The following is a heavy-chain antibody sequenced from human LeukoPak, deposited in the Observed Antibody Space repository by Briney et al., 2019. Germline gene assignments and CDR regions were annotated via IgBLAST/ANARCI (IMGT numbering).Heavy chain of an antibody. Sequence: GESLKISCKASGYSFTDYWIVWVRQMPGKGLEWMGAFYPGDSDTRYSPSLDGQVTISADKSVSTTYLQWSSLQASDTAMYYCARPSSLYGGTSEDYWGQGTLVTVSS. CDR3: ARPSSLYGGTSEDY. D-gene: IGHD4-23*01. CDR2: FYPGDSDT. V-gene: IGHV5-51*01. J-gene: IGHJ4*02. CDR1: GYSFTDYW.